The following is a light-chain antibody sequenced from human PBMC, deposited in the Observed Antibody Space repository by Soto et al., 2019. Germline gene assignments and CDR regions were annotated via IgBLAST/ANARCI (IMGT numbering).Light chain of an antibody. Sequence: EIVMTQSPATLSVSPGERATLSCRASQSVSINLAWYQQKPGQAPRLLIYGASTRATGIPARFSGSGSGTEFTLTISSLQSEDFAVYYCQQYSNWPPITFGGGTKVEIK. V-gene: IGKV3-15*01. CDR2: GAS. J-gene: IGKJ4*01. CDR3: QQYSNWPPIT. CDR1: QSVSIN.